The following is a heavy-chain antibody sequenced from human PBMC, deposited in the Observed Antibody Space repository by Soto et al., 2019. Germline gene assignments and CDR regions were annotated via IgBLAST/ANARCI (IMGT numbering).Heavy chain of an antibody. CDR3: ARSLMALRYFDWLSPFGY. CDR2: INAGNGNT. J-gene: IGHJ4*02. V-gene: IGHV1-3*01. CDR1: GYTFTSYA. Sequence: ASVKVSCKASGYTFTSYAMHWVRQAPGQRLEWMGWINAGNGNTKYSQKFQGRVTITRDTSASTAYMELSSLRSEDTAVYYCARSLMALRYFDWLSPFGYWGQGTLVTVSS. D-gene: IGHD3-9*01.